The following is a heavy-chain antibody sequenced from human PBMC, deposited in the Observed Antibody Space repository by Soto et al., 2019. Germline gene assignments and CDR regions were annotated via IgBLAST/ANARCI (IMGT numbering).Heavy chain of an antibody. J-gene: IGHJ5*02. CDR1: GGSIRSGDYY. D-gene: IGHD3-9*01. Sequence: TLSLTCTVSGGSIRSGDYYWSCIRQPPGKGLEWIGYIYYSGSTYYNPSLKSRVTISVDTPKNQFSLKLSSVTAADTAVYYCAREDHRYFDWLLSDNWFDPWAQGTLVNVSS. CDR2: IYYSGST. CDR3: AREDHRYFDWLLSDNWFDP. V-gene: IGHV4-30-4*01.